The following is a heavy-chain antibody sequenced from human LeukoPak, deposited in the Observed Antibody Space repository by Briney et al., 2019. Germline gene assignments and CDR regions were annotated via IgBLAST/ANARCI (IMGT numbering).Heavy chain of an antibody. CDR2: INHSGST. CDR3: ARGPRITMVRGVYWFDP. Sequence: PSETLSLTCAVYGGSFSGYYWSWIRQPPGKGLEWIGEINHSGSTNYNPSLKSRVTIPVDTSKNQSSLKLSSVTAADTAVYYCARGPRITMVRGVYWFDPWGQGTLVAVSS. V-gene: IGHV4-34*01. J-gene: IGHJ5*02. CDR1: GGSFSGYY. D-gene: IGHD3-10*01.